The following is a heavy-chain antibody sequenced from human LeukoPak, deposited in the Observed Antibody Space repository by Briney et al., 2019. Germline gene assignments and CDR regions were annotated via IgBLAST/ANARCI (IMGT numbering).Heavy chain of an antibody. V-gene: IGHV3-23*01. CDR3: VKDRGSGNAVWDAFDI. CDR2: IGATDGLT. CDR1: GLTFSRYA. Sequence: PGGSLRLSCAASGLTFSRYAMSWARQAPGKGLEWVSSIGATDGLTNYADSAKGRFSISRDNSKNILYLQMSSLRAEDTAVYYCVKDRGSGNAVWDAFDIWGQGTTVIVSS. D-gene: IGHD3-16*01. J-gene: IGHJ3*02.